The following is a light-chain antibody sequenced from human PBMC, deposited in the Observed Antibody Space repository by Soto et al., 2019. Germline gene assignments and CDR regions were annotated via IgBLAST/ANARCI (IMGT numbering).Light chain of an antibody. CDR3: QQYNSHPYT. Sequence: AIQLTQSPSSLSASVGDSVTITCRASQGIRDDLAWFQQSPGKAPKVLIYATANLQSGVPSRFSGSGSGTDFTLTISSLQPEDFATYYCQQYNSHPYTFGQGTKLEIK. V-gene: IGKV1-6*01. CDR2: ATA. CDR1: QGIRDD. J-gene: IGKJ2*01.